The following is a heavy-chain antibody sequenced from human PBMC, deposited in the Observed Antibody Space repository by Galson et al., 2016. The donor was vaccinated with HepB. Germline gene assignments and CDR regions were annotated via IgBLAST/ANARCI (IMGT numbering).Heavy chain of an antibody. J-gene: IGHJ4*02. V-gene: IGHV4-59*08. CDR3: ASSDCPTGTCNGIRFDD. CDR2: IFYSGST. Sequence: SETLSLTCSVSSGSISSYYWGWIRQPPGKGLEWIGYIFYSGSTYYNPSLKSRVSISVDTSKNQFSLRLSSVTAADTAIYYCASSDCPTGTCNGIRFDDWGQGTPVTVSS. D-gene: IGHD2-8*01. CDR1: SGSISSYY.